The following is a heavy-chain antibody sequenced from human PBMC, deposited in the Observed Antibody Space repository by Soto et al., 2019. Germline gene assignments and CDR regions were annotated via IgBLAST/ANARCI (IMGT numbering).Heavy chain of an antibody. CDR3: ARGRSKSGTKRRCHSSGMDI. J-gene: IGHJ6*02. CDR2: ITPIFGTA. D-gene: IGHD3-10*01. CDR1: GGTFSTNV. V-gene: IGHV1-69*01. Sequence: QVQLVQSGAEVKKPGSSVKVSCKASGGTFSTNVISWVRQAPGQGLEWMGGITPIFGTARYAQKFQGRVTITADESTSTAYMDLSSLTSEHTAVYYCARGRSKSGTKRRCHSSGMDIWCQGPTVTVSS.